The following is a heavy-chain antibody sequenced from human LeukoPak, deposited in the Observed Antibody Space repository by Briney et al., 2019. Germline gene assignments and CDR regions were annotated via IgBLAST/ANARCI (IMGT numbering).Heavy chain of an antibody. CDR3: SRDCGWEIDCV. V-gene: IGHV3-66*02. J-gene: IGHJ4*02. D-gene: IGHD1-26*01. CDR1: GFIVTSDY. Sequence: GGSLRLSCAASGFIVTSDYVSWVRPAPGKGLEWVSVIYRDGNTHYADSGKGRFTNSRDNSKNTLYLQMNSLRAEDTAVYYCSRDCGWEIDCVWGQGTLVTVSS. CDR2: IYRDGNT.